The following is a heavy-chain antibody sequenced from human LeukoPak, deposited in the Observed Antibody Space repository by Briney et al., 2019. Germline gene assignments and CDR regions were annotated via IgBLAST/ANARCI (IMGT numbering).Heavy chain of an antibody. CDR1: GFTFSSYS. CDR2: ISSSSSYI. CDR3: ARDRGSIVVVTAIPSDAFDI. V-gene: IGHV3-21*01. Sequence: PGGSLRLSCAASGFTFSSYSMTWVRQAPGKGLEWVSSISSSSSYIYYADSVKGRFTISRDNAKNSLYLQMNSLRAEDTAVYYCARDRGSIVVVTAIPSDAFDIWGQGTMVTVSS. D-gene: IGHD2-21*02. J-gene: IGHJ3*02.